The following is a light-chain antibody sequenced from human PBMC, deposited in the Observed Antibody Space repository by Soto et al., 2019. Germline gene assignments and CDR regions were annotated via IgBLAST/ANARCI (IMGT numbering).Light chain of an antibody. Sequence: VLTQPASLSGSPGQPASISCRSNQSLVHSDGIAYFSWFQQRPGRSPRRLIYKVSNRDSGVPARFSGSGSGTDFALKISRVEAEDVGVYYCMQGTHWPITFGQGTRLEIK. CDR2: KVS. V-gene: IGKV2-30*02. CDR3: MQGTHWPIT. CDR1: QSLVHSDGIAY. J-gene: IGKJ5*01.